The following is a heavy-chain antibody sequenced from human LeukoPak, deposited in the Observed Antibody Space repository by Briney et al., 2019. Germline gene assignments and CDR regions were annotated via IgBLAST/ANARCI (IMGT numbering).Heavy chain of an antibody. J-gene: IGHJ3*02. V-gene: IGHV3-13*01. D-gene: IGHD6-19*01. CDR3: ARGPCIAVAGLGDDAFDI. CDR1: GFSFSAYE. CDR2: IAPSGRT. Sequence: QSGGSLRLSCAASGFSFSAYEMHWIRQGPGKVLEWVSAIAPSGRTYYIESVKGRFTISRENAKNSVFLQMNSLRAGDTAVYYCARGPCIAVAGLGDDAFDIWGQGTTVTVSS.